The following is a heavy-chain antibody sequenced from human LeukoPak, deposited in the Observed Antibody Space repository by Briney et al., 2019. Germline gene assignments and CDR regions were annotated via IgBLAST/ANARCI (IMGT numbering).Heavy chain of an antibody. D-gene: IGHD4-17*01. V-gene: IGHV3-23*01. Sequence: GGSLRLSCAASGFTFSSNAMSWVRQAPGKGLEWVSGTSYSGGSRNYADSVKGRFTISRDNSKNTLDLQMNSLRAEDTAVYYCAKGFDYGDWYDAFDIWGQGTMVTVSS. CDR2: TSYSGGSR. CDR3: AKGFDYGDWYDAFDI. CDR1: GFTFSSNA. J-gene: IGHJ3*02.